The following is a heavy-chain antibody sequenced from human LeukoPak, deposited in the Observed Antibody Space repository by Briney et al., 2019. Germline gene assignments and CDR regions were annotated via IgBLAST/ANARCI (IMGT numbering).Heavy chain of an antibody. CDR1: GGSFSGYY. CDR2: INRSGST. Sequence: PSETLSLTCAVYGGSFSGYYWSWIRQPPGKGLEWIGEINRSGSTNYNPSLKSRVTISVDTSKNQFSLKLSSVTAADTAVYYCARGQGIVVVPAANWFDPWGQGTLVTVSS. V-gene: IGHV4-34*01. D-gene: IGHD2-2*01. CDR3: ARGQGIVVVPAANWFDP. J-gene: IGHJ5*02.